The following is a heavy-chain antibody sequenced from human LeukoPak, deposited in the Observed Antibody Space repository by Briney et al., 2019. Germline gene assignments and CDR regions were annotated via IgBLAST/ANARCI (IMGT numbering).Heavy chain of an antibody. CDR1: GFTFSSYA. J-gene: IGHJ5*02. Sequence: PGGSLRLSCAASGFTFSSYAMSWVRQAPGKGLEWVSYISSSSSTIYYADSVKGRFTISRDNAKNSLYLQMNSLRAEDTAVYYCAREGGYCSSTSCYLNWFDPWGQGTLVTVSS. CDR2: ISSSSSTI. V-gene: IGHV3-48*04. D-gene: IGHD2-2*01. CDR3: AREGGYCSSTSCYLNWFDP.